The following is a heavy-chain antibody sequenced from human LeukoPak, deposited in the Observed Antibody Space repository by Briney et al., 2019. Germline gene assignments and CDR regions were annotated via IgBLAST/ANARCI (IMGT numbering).Heavy chain of an antibody. CDR2: INPNSGGT. J-gene: IGHJ3*02. D-gene: IGHD3-10*01. CDR3: ARASWFGELSDAFDI. Sequence: ASVKVSCKASGYTFTGYYMHWVRQAPGQGLEWMGWINPNSGGTNYAQKFQGRVTMTRDTSISTAYMELSRLRSDDTAVYYCARASWFGELSDAFDIWGQGTMVTVSS. CDR1: GYTFTGYY. V-gene: IGHV1-2*02.